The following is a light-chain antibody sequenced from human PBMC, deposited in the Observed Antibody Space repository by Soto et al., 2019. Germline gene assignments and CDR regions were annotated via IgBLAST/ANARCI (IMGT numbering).Light chain of an antibody. J-gene: IGKJ5*01. CDR1: QSVSSSY. CDR3: QQYGSSPPIT. Sequence: EIVLTQSPATLSLSPGERATLSCGASQSVSSSYLAWYQQKPGLAPRLLIYDASSRATSIPDRFSGSGSGTDFTPTISRLEPEDFAVYYCQQYGSSPPITFGQGTRLEIK. CDR2: DAS. V-gene: IGKV3D-20*01.